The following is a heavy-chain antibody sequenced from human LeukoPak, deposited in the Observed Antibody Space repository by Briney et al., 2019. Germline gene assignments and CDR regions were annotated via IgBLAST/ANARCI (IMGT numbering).Heavy chain of an antibody. CDR3: ARGYNLFDY. Sequence: SETLSLTCTVSGGSFSGYYWSWIRQPPGKGLEWIGEINHSGSTNYNPSLKSRVTISVDTSKNQFSLKLSSVTAADTAVYYCARGYNLFDYWGQGTLVTVSS. D-gene: IGHD5-24*01. J-gene: IGHJ4*02. CDR2: INHSGST. V-gene: IGHV4-34*01. CDR1: GGSFSGYY.